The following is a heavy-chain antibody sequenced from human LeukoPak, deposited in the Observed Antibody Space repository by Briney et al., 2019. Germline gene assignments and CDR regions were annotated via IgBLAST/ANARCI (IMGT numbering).Heavy chain of an antibody. J-gene: IGHJ4*02. CDR1: GGSISSSSYY. V-gene: IGHV4-39*01. CDR2: IYYSGST. D-gene: IGHD2-8*02. CDR3: ARHASEAGGPLLY. Sequence: PSETLSLTCTVSGGSISSSSYYWGWIRQPPGKGLEWIGSIYYSGSTYYNPSLKSRVTISVDTSKNQFSLKLSSVTAADTAVYYCARHASEAGGPLLYWGQGTLVTVSS.